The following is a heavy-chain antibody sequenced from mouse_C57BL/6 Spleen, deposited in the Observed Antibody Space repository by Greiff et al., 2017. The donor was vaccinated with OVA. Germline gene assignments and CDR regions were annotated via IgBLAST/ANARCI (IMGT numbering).Heavy chain of an antibody. J-gene: IGHJ3*01. D-gene: IGHD2-3*01. V-gene: IGHV1-69*01. Sequence: QQSCKASGYTFTSYWMHWVKQRPGQGLEWIGEIDPSDSYTNYNQKFKGKSTLTVDKSSSTAYMQLSSLTSEDSAVYYCARIGDGYYAWFAYWGQGTLVTVSA. CDR2: IDPSDSYT. CDR3: ARIGDGYYAWFAY. CDR1: GYTFTSYW.